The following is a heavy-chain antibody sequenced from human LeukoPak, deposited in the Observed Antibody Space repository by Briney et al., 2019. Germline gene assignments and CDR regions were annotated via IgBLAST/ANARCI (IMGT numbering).Heavy chain of an antibody. D-gene: IGHD3-10*01. CDR2: IYPGDSDT. Sequence: LGESLKISFQGSGYRFTSYWIGWVRQMPGKGREGMGIIYPGDSDTRYSPSFQGQVTISTDKSISTAYLQWSSLKASDTAMYCCARHMVRGSGREGGAFDIWGQGTMVTVSS. CDR3: ARHMVRGSGREGGAFDI. J-gene: IGHJ3*02. V-gene: IGHV5-51*01. CDR1: GYRFTSYW.